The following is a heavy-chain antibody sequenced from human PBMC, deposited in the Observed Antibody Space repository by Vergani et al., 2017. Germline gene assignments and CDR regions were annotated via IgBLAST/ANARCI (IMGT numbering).Heavy chain of an antibody. D-gene: IGHD5-12*01. Sequence: VQLVESGGGVVQPGTSLRLSCAASGFIFKNHGMQWVRQAPGKGLEWVSRIKSDGSITNYADSVKGRFTISRDNAKNTLYLEMNSLRGDDTAIYYCVRARCSGPCFMSNWFDSWGQGTLVTVSS. CDR1: GFIFKNHG. V-gene: IGHV3-74*01. CDR3: VRARCSGPCFMSNWFDS. J-gene: IGHJ5*01. CDR2: IKSDGSIT.